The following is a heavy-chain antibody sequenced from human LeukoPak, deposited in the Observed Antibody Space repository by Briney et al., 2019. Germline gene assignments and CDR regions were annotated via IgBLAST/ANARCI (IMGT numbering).Heavy chain of an antibody. CDR3: ARAPITRGAFDI. Sequence: SETLSLTCTVSGGSISGSFWHWIRQPPGKGLEWMGYVFDSGTTAYNPSLKRRVTMSLDTSKSQFSLNLSSVTAADTAVYYCARAPITRGAFDIWGQGTMVTVSS. J-gene: IGHJ3*02. D-gene: IGHD3-16*01. V-gene: IGHV4-59*01. CDR2: VFDSGTT. CDR1: GGSISGSF.